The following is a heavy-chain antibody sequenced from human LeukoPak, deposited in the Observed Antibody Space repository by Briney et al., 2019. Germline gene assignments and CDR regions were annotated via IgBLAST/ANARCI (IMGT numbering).Heavy chain of an antibody. CDR1: GYSISSGYY. D-gene: IGHD3-3*01. CDR2: FYYSGST. CDR3: ARLWSAAIDY. V-gene: IGHV4-38-2*02. J-gene: IGHJ4*02. Sequence: SETLSLTCTVSGYSISSGYYWGWVRQPPGKGLEWIGSFYYSGSTYYNPSLKSRVTISADTSKNQFSLKLSSVTAADTAVYYCARLWSAAIDYGGQGILVTVSS.